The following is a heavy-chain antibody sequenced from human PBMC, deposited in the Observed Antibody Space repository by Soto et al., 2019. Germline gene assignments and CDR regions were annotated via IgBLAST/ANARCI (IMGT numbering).Heavy chain of an antibody. V-gene: IGHV3-30*18. CDR3: AKAYDFWSGYPSLGMDV. J-gene: IGHJ6*02. CDR1: GFTFSSYG. CDR2: ISYDGSNK. Sequence: GGSLRLSCAASGFTFSSYGMHWVRQSPGKGLEWVAVISYDGSNKYYADSVKGRFTISRDNSKNTLYLQMNSLRAEDTAVYYCAKAYDFWSGYPSLGMDVWGQGTTVTVSS. D-gene: IGHD3-3*01.